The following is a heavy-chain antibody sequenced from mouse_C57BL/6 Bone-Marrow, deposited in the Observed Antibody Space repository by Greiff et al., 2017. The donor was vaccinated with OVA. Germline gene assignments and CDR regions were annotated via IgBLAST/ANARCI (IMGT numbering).Heavy chain of an antibody. D-gene: IGHD1-1*01. CDR2: INYDGSST. CDR1: GFTFSDYY. V-gene: IGHV5-16*01. Sequence: EVQRVESEGGLVQPGSSMKLSCTASGFTFSDYYMAWVRQVPEKGLEWVANINYDGSSTYYLDSLKSRFIISRDNAKNILYLQMSSLKSEDTATYYCAREKIYYGSSYFDYWGQGTTLTVSS. CDR3: AREKIYYGSSYFDY. J-gene: IGHJ2*01.